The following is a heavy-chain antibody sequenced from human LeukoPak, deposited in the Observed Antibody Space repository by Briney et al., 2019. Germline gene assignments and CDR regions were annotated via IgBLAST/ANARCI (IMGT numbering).Heavy chain of an antibody. Sequence: GGSLRLSCAASGFTFSNYAMSWVRQAPGKGLEWVSAISGSGGSTYYADSVKGRFTISRDNSKNTLYLQMNSLRAEDTAVYYCAKVYGELRLAGLRFDYWGQGTLVTVSS. D-gene: IGHD2-15*01. CDR2: ISGSGGST. V-gene: IGHV3-23*01. J-gene: IGHJ4*02. CDR1: GFTFSNYA. CDR3: AKVYGELRLAGLRFDY.